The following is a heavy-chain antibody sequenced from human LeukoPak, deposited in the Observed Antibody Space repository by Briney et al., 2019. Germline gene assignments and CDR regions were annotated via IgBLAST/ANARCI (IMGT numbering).Heavy chain of an antibody. V-gene: IGHV4-59*01. CDR2: IYYSGST. CDR3: ARVDSSGYYSYYFDY. D-gene: IGHD3-22*01. Sequence: SETLSLTCTGSGGSINNYYWSWIRQPPGKGLEWIGYIYYSGSTNYNPSLKSRVTISVDTSKNQFSLKLSSVTAADTAVYYCARVDSSGYYSYYFDYWGQGTLVTVSS. CDR1: GGSINNYY. J-gene: IGHJ4*02.